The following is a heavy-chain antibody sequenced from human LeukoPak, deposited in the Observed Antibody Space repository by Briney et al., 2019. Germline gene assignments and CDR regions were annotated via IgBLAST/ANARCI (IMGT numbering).Heavy chain of an antibody. V-gene: IGHV3-48*03. J-gene: IGHJ3*02. D-gene: IGHD5-12*01. CDR2: IGSSGRTI. CDR3: ARDGDSGYPAPFDI. CDR1: GFTFSSYE. Sequence: GGSLRLSCAASGFTFSSYEMNWVRQAPGKGLEWVSYIGSSGRTIYYADSVKGRFTISRDNAKNSLYLQMSSLRAEDTAVYYCARDGDSGYPAPFDIWGQGTMVTVSS.